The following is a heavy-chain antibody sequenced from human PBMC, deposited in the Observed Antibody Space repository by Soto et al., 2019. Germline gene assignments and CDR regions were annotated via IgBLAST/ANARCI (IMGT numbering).Heavy chain of an antibody. V-gene: IGHV4-4*07. J-gene: IGHJ6*02. CDR2: IYTSGST. CDR1: GGSISSYY. Sequence: QVQLQESGPGLVKPSETLSLTCTVSGGSISSYYWSWIRQPAGKGLEWIGRIYTSGSTNYNPSLKSRVTMSVDTSKNRFSLQLSSVTAADTAVYYCARDHFWDYADYYYGMDVWGQGTTVTVSS. CDR3: ARDHFWDYADYYYGMDV. D-gene: IGHD3-3*02.